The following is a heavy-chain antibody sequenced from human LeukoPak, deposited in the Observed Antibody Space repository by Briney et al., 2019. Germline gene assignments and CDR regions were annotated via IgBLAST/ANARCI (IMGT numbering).Heavy chain of an antibody. J-gene: IGHJ4*02. V-gene: IGHV4-39*01. CDR1: GGSISSSSYY. Sequence: SETLSLTCTVSGGSISSSSYYWGWIRQPPGKGLEWIGSIYYSGSTYYNPSLKSRVTISVDTSKNQFSLKLGSVTAADTAVYYCARRGSAPYYDSSGYYYHFDYWGQGTLVTVSS. D-gene: IGHD3-22*01. CDR3: ARRGSAPYYDSSGYYYHFDY. CDR2: IYYSGST.